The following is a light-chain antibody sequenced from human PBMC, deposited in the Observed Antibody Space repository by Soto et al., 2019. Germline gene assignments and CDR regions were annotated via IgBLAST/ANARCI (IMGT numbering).Light chain of an antibody. CDR1: QSVSDW. J-gene: IGKJ1*01. V-gene: IGKV1-5*01. CDR3: HQYNSYTWT. CDR2: DTS. Sequence: DNQITQSPATVSASVGDRVTIPCRASQSVSDWLAWYQQKPGNPPKLLIYDTSRLESAVPSRFSASGSGTEFTLTISGLQPDDFATYYCHQYNSYTWTFGQGTKVDIK.